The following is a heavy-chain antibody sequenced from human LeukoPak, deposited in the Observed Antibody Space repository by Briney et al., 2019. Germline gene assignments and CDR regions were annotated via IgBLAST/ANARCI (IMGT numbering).Heavy chain of an antibody. CDR2: IYTTGST. J-gene: IGHJ4*02. CDR3: ARDLGLAEAGSLDY. V-gene: IGHV4-61*02. D-gene: IGHD6-19*01. Sequence: SETLSLTCTVSGDSISSASYYWSWIRQPAGKGLEWIGRIYTTGSTNYNPSLKSRVTISLDTSKSQFSLKLSSVTAADTAVYYCARDLGLAEAGSLDYWGQGTLVTVSS. CDR1: GDSISSASYY.